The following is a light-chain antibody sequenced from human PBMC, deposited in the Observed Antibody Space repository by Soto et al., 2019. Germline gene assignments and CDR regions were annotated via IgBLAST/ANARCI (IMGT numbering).Light chain of an antibody. J-gene: IGLJ2*01. V-gene: IGLV1-40*01. CDR1: SSNIGAGYD. CDR2: GNS. CDR3: QSYDSSLSGVL. Sequence: QPVLTQPPSVSGAPGQRVTISCTGSSSNIGAGYDVHWYQQLPGTAPKLLIYGNSNRPSGVPDRFSGSRSGTSVSLAINGLQAEDEAHYYCQSYDSSLSGVLFGGGTKVTVL.